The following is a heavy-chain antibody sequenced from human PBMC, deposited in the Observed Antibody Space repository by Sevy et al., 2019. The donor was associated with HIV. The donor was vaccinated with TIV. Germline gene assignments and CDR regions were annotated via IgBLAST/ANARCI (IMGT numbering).Heavy chain of an antibody. J-gene: IGHJ4*02. CDR3: ERVGIFEGSESHFRFIDY. Sequence: GGSLRLSCAASGFTFSTYWMTWVRQAPGKGLEGVANINQDGSKKNYVESKKGRFTISRDNVKNSLYVQMNSLRAEDTAVYYCERVGIFEGSESHFRFIDYWGQGILVTVSS. V-gene: IGHV3-7*01. CDR2: INQDGSKK. D-gene: IGHD3-10*01. CDR1: GFTFSTYW.